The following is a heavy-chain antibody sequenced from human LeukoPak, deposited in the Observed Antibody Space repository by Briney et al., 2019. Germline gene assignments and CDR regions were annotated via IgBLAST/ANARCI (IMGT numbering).Heavy chain of an antibody. D-gene: IGHD2-2*01. CDR3: AKSTAARYAFDI. CDR2: ISGAGGST. J-gene: IGHJ3*02. CDR1: GFTFGDYA. V-gene: IGHV3-43*02. Sequence: HPGGSLRLSCAASGFTFGDYAMHWVRQGPGKGLEWVSLISGAGGSTYYSDSVKGRFTISRENSKNSLYLQMNSLRTEDTALYYCAKSTAARYAFDIWGQGTMVTVSS.